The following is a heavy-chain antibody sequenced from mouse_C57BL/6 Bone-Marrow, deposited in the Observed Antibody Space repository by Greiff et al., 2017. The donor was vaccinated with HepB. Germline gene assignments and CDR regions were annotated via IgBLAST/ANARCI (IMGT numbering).Heavy chain of an antibody. Sequence: QVQLQQPGAELVRPGTSVKLSCKASGYTFTSYWMHWVKQRPGQGLEWIGVIDPSDSYTNYNQKFKGKATLTVDTSSSTAYMQLSSLTSEDSAVYYCARYWLLRVFDYWGQGTTLTVSS. CDR2: IDPSDSYT. J-gene: IGHJ2*01. CDR1: GYTFTSYW. V-gene: IGHV1-59*01. D-gene: IGHD2-3*01. CDR3: ARYWLLRVFDY.